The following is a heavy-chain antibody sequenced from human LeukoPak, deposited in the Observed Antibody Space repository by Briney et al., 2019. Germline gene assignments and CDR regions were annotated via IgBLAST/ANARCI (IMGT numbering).Heavy chain of an antibody. CDR1: GFTFSSYW. D-gene: IGHD6-13*01. CDR3: ARVPYRYSSSNWFDP. Sequence: GGSLRLSCAASGFTFSSYWMHWVRQAPGKGLVWVSRINTDGSSTSYADSVKGRFTISRDNAKNTLYLQMNSLRAEDTAVYYCARVPYRYSSSNWFDPWGQGTLVTVSS. V-gene: IGHV3-74*01. CDR2: INTDGSST. J-gene: IGHJ5*02.